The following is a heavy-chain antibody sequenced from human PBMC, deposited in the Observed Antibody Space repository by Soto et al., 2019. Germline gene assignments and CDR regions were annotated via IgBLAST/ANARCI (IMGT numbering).Heavy chain of an antibody. CDR3: ARRPGIYGMDV. J-gene: IGHJ6*02. V-gene: IGHV3-48*03. CDR1: GFTFSSYE. Sequence: GGSLRLSCAASGFTFSSYEMNWVRQAPGKGLEWVSYISSSGSTIYYADSVKGRFTISRDNAKNSLYLQMNSLRAEDTAVYYCARRPGIYGMDVWGQGTTVTVYS. D-gene: IGHD6-13*01. CDR2: ISSSGSTI.